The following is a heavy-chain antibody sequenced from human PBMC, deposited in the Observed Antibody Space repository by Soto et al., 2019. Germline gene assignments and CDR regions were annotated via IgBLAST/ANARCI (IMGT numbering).Heavy chain of an antibody. Sequence: ASVKVSCKASGYSFSSYGISWVRQVPGQGLEWMGWISAYNGNTNYAQKFQGRVTMTTETSTNTAYMDLRSLRSDDTAVYYCAKDSEVGSPYRLRDRTDDYWGKGTLLNVSA. V-gene: IGHV1-18*01. CDR2: ISAYNGNT. CDR3: AKDSEVGSPYRLRDRTDDY. D-gene: IGHD1-26*01. CDR1: GYSFSSYG. J-gene: IGHJ4*02.